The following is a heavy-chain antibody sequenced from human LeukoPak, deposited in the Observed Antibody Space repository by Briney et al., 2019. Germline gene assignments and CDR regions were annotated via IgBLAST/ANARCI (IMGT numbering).Heavy chain of an antibody. V-gene: IGHV4-34*01. J-gene: IGHJ4*02. CDR3: ARTYYYGSGSYLAFDY. CDR1: GGSFSGYY. D-gene: IGHD3-10*01. Sequence: PSETLSLTCAVYGGSFSGYYWSWIRQPPGKGLEWIGEINHSGSTNYNPSLKSRVTISVDTSKNQFSLKLSSVTAADTAVYYCARTYYYGSGSYLAFDYWGQGTLVTVSS. CDR2: INHSGST.